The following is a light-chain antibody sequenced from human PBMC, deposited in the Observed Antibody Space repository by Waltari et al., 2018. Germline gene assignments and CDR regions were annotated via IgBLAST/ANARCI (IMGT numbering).Light chain of an antibody. J-gene: IGLJ3*02. Sequence: LVLTQSPSASASLGASVKLTFTLSSGYTSNVIAWLQQQPGKGPRYLMRVNSEGSHRKGDDTTDRFSASKSGTECYLTISSRQSEDEAEYFCKTGGHGTWVFSGGTKLTVL. CDR3: KTGGHGTWV. CDR2: VNSEGSH. V-gene: IGLV4-69*01. CDR1: SGYTSNV.